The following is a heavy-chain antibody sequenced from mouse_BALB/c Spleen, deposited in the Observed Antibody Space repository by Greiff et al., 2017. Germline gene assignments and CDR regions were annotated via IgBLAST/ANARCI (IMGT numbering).Heavy chain of an antibody. CDR2: INPSTGYT. D-gene: IGHD2-3*01. Sequence: VQGVESGAELAKPGASVKMSCKASGYTFTSYWMHWVKQRPGQGLEWIGYINPSTGYTEYNQKFKDKATLTADKSSSTAYMQLSSLTSEDSAVYYCAKMRGYDGYYFDYWGQGTTLTVSS. V-gene: IGHV1-7*01. CDR1: GYTFTSYW. J-gene: IGHJ2*01. CDR3: AKMRGYDGYYFDY.